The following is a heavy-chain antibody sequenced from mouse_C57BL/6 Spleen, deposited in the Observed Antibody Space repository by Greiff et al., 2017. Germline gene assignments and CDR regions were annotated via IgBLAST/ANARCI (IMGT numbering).Heavy chain of an antibody. Sequence: QVQLKESGPELVKPGASVKISCKASGYAFSSSWMNWVKQRPGTGLEWIGRIYPGDGDTNYNGKFKGKATLTADKSSSTAYMQLSSLTSEDSAVYFCARRSGDYFDYWGQGTTLTVSS. CDR3: ARRSGDYFDY. CDR2: IYPGDGDT. J-gene: IGHJ2*01. CDR1: GYAFSSSW. V-gene: IGHV1-82*01.